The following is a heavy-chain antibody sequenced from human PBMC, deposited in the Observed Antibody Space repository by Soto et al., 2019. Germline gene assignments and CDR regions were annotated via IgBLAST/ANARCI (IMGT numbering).Heavy chain of an antibody. CDR1: GGSISSYY. CDR2: IYYSGST. CDR3: ARDSDGYTDY. D-gene: IGHD5-12*01. J-gene: IGHJ4*02. Sequence: SETLSLTCTVSGGSISSYYWSWIRQPPGKGLEWIGYIYYSGSTNYNPSLKSRVTISVDTSKNQFSLKLSSVTAADTAVYYCARDSDGYTDYWGQGTPVTVSS. V-gene: IGHV4-59*01.